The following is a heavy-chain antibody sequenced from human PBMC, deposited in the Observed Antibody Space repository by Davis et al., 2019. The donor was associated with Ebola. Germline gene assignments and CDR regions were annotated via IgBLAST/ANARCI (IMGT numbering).Heavy chain of an antibody. Sequence: GGSLRLSCAASGFTVSNNYMTWVRQAPGKGLEWVSVIYSGGNTYYADSVKGRFTISRDNSKNTLHLQMNSLRVEDTAIYYCAKDTSNVWFDVWGQGTMVTVSS. V-gene: IGHV3-53*01. CDR3: AKDTSNVWFDV. CDR2: IYSGGNT. CDR1: GFTVSNNY. D-gene: IGHD6-19*01. J-gene: IGHJ3*01.